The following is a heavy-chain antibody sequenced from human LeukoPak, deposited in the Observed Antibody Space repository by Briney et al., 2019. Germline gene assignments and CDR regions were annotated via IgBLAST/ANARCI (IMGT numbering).Heavy chain of an antibody. CDR3: VREGLKTTGDY. D-gene: IGHD1-1*01. Sequence: GGSLRLSCAASGFTFTNYVMSWVRQAQGKGLEWVGVIYSGGSTYYSDAVKDRFIISRDNSENTIYLEMNNLRAEDTAVYYCVREGLKTTGDYWGQGTLVTVSS. CDR1: GFTFTNYV. CDR2: IYSGGST. J-gene: IGHJ4*02. V-gene: IGHV3-66*01.